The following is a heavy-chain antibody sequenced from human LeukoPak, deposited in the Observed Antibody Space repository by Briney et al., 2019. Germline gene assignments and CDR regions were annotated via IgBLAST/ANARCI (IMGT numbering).Heavy chain of an antibody. CDR3: ARVIDYGDYHFDY. J-gene: IGHJ4*02. CDR2: IYYSGST. Sequence: SETLSLTCTVSGGSISSSSYYWGWIRQPPGKGLEWIGYIYYSGSTNYNPSLKSRVTISVDTSKNQFSLKLSSVTAADTAVYYCARVIDYGDYHFDYWGQGTLVTVSS. V-gene: IGHV4-61*05. CDR1: GGSISSSSYY. D-gene: IGHD4-17*01.